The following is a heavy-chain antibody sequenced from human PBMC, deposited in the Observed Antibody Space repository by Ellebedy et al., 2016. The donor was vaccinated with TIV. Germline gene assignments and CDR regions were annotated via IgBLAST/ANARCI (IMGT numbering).Heavy chain of an antibody. CDR2: MNHSGNT. CDR3: ARGRRFSASFHPMMSTFEV. Sequence: SQTLSLTXXVYGGSFSGYYWSWIRQSPEKGLEWLGEMNHSGNTKHNPSLKGRAITSVDTSKNQFSLKLTYVTAADTAVYYCARGRRFSASFHPMMSTFEVWGQGTTVIVSS. D-gene: IGHD3-10*01. V-gene: IGHV4-34*04. J-gene: IGHJ3*01. CDR1: GGSFSGYY.